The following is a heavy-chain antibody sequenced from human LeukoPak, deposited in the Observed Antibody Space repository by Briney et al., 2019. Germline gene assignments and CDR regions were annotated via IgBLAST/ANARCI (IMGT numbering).Heavy chain of an antibody. D-gene: IGHD6-19*01. CDR2: ITSGGTT. CDR3: ARSDTSGWYYFDY. V-gene: IGHV3-23*01. Sequence: GRSLRLSCAASGFTFSSYAMSWVRQYPGKGLEWVSTITSGGTTFYADSVRGRFTISADYSKNTLFLQMSSLRAEDTALYYCARSDTSGWYYFDYWGQGTLVTVSS. J-gene: IGHJ4*02. CDR1: GFTFSSYA.